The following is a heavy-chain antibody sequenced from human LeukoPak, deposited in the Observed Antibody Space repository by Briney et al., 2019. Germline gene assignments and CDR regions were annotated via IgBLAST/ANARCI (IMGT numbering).Heavy chain of an antibody. CDR1: GFTFSSYA. CDR2: ISGSGGST. D-gene: IGHD1/OR15-1a*01. CDR3: ARSNCNSCYLGVWYYFDY. Sequence: QPGGSLRLSCAASGFTFSSYAMSWVRQAPGKGLEWVSVISGSGGSTYYADSVKGRFTISRDNSKNTLYLQMNSLRAEDTAVYYCARSNCNSCYLGVWYYFDYWGQGALVTVSS. V-gene: IGHV3-23*01. J-gene: IGHJ4*02.